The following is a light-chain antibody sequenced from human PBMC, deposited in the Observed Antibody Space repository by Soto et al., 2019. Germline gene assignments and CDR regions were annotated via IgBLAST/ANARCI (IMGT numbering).Light chain of an antibody. CDR2: GAS. Sequence: EIVMTQSPATLSVSPGERATLSCRASQSVNSNLAWYQQKPGQAPRLLIYGASTRATGLPARFSGSGSGTEFTLTIGSPQSEDFAIYYCQQYYNWPLTFGGGTKV. V-gene: IGKV3-15*01. CDR1: QSVNSN. J-gene: IGKJ4*01. CDR3: QQYYNWPLT.